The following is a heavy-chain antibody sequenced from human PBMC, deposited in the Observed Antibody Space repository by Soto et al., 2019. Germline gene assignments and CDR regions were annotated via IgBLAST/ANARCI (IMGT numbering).Heavy chain of an antibody. V-gene: IGHV3-33*01. CDR1: GFTFSSYG. CDR3: ARNEGPYGDYYVY. Sequence: GGSLRLSCAASGFTFSSYGMHWVRQAPGKGLEWVAVIWYDGSNKYYADSVKGRFTISRDNSKNTLYLQMNSLRAEDTAVYYCARNEGPYGDYYVYWGQGTLVTVSS. D-gene: IGHD4-17*01. CDR2: IWYDGSNK. J-gene: IGHJ4*02.